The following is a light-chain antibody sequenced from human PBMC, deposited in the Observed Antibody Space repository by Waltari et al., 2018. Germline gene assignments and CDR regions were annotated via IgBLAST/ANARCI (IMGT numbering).Light chain of an antibody. CDR3: QQSYSTPRT. Sequence: IRMTPSPSSPPASSGDRVTITSRASKSSSSYLNWYNQKPGKAPRLRFYAASSLPSGVPSRFSGSGSGTDFTLTISSLEPEDFATYYCQQSYSTPRTFGQGTKLEI. CDR1: KSSSSY. V-gene: IGKV1-39*01. J-gene: IGKJ2*01. CDR2: AAS.